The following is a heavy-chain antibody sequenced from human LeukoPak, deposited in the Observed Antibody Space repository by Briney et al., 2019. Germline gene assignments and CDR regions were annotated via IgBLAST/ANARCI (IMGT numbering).Heavy chain of an antibody. CDR1: GYSFTSYW. D-gene: IGHD2-15*01. J-gene: IGHJ5*02. CDR3: AREPNVVVVAATHWFDP. Sequence: GESLRISCKGSGYSFTSYWISWVRQMPGKGLEWMGRIDPSDSYTNYSPSFQGHVTISADKSISTAYLQWSSLKASDTAMYYCAREPNVVVVAATHWFDPWGQGTLVTVSS. CDR2: IDPSDSYT. V-gene: IGHV5-10-1*01.